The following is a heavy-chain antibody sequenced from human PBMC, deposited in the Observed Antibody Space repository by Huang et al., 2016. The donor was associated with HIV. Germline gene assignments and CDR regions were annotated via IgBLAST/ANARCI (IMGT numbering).Heavy chain of an antibody. CDR1: GFTFSNYA. D-gene: IGHD3-16*01. CDR2: ISSDGSNK. Sequence: QVQLLESGGGVVQPGRSLRLSCTASGFTFSNYAMHWVRQAPGKGLEWVAFISSDGSNKSDADAVKGRFTISRDKSKNTLYVHMTRLRAEDTAVFYCARDGPHGGLDFWGQGTLVTVSS. CDR3: ARDGPHGGLDF. V-gene: IGHV3-30-3*01. J-gene: IGHJ4*02.